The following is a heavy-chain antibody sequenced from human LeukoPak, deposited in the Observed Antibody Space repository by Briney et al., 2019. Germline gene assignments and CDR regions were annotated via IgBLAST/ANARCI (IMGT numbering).Heavy chain of an antibody. D-gene: IGHD6-13*01. Sequence: SETLSLTCTVSGGSISSYYWSWIRQPPGKGLEWIGYIYYSGSTNYNPSLKSRVTISVDTSKNQFSLKLSPVTAADTAVYYCARVSSSWYYFDYWGQGTLVTVSS. J-gene: IGHJ4*02. CDR3: ARVSSSWYYFDY. V-gene: IGHV4-59*01. CDR1: GGSISSYY. CDR2: IYYSGST.